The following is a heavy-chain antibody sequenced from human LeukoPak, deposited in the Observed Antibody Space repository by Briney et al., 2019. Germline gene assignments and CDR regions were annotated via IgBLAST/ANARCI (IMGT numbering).Heavy chain of an antibody. J-gene: IGHJ4*02. CDR1: GFTFSSYG. CDR2: ISYDGSNK. D-gene: IGHD1-26*01. Sequence: GGSLRLSCAASGFTFSSYGMHWVRQAPGKGLEWVAVISYDGSNKYYADSVKGRFTISRDNSKNTLYLQMNSLRAEDTAVYYCAKARIVGATSYFDYWGQGTLVTVSS. V-gene: IGHV3-30*18. CDR3: AKARIVGATSYFDY.